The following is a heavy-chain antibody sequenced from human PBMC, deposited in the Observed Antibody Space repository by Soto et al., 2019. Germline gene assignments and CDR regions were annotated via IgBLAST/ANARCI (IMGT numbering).Heavy chain of an antibody. CDR2: ISSNGVGT. CDR1: GFTLSGYA. J-gene: IGHJ6*03. D-gene: IGHD6-6*01. Sequence: EVQLAESVGGLAQPGGSLRLSCAASGFTLSGYAMDWVRQAPGKGLEYVSGISSNGVGTYYANSVQGRFTISRDNSKNTVYLQMGSLRPEDMAVYYCARRARPDFYYMDVWGKGTTVTVSS. V-gene: IGHV3-64*01. CDR3: ARRARPDFYYMDV.